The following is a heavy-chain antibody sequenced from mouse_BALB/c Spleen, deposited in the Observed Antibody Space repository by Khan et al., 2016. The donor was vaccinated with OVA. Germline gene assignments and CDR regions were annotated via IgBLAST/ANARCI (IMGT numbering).Heavy chain of an antibody. V-gene: IGHV1-4*01. J-gene: IGHJ3*01. CDR1: GYTFTSYT. D-gene: IGHD2-14*01. Sequence: QVQLQQSGAELARPGASVKMSCKASGYTFTSYTIHWVRQRPGQALEWIGNINPSNNYTNYNQKFKDKAALTADKSSSTAYMQLSSLTSEDSAVYYCVREGAYRRSDDWFAYGGQGTLVTVSA. CDR3: VREGAYRRSDDWFAY. CDR2: INPSNNYT.